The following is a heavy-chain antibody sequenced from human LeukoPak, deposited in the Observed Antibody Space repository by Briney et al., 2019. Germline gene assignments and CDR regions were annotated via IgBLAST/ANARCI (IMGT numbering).Heavy chain of an antibody. Sequence: GESLKISCKGSGYSFTSYWIGWVRQMPGKGLEWMGIIYPGDSDTRYSPSFQGQVTISADKSISTAHLQWSSLKASDTAMYYCARAPDLDIVVVYDAFDIWGQGTMVTVSS. J-gene: IGHJ3*02. V-gene: IGHV5-51*01. CDR2: IYPGDSDT. D-gene: IGHD2-2*01. CDR1: GYSFTSYW. CDR3: ARAPDLDIVVVYDAFDI.